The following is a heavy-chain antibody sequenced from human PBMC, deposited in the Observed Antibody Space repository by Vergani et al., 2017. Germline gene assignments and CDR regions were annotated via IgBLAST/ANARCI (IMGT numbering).Heavy chain of an antibody. V-gene: IGHV3-21*01. CDR2: ISSSSSYI. CDR3: ARETEDWSIDQGGGY. D-gene: IGHD3-9*01. Sequence: DVQLVESGGGLVKPGGSLRLSCAASGFTFSSYSMNWVRQAPGKGLEWVSSISSSSSYIYYADSVKGRFTISRDNAKNSLYLQMNSLRAEDTAVYYCARETEDWSIDQGGGYWGQGTLVTVSS. CDR1: GFTFSSYS. J-gene: IGHJ4*02.